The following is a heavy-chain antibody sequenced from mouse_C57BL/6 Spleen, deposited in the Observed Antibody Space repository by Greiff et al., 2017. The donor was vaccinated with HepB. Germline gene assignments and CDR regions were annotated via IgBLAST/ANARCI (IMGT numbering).Heavy chain of an antibody. Sequence: EVQLQQSGPVLVKPGASVKMSCKASGYTFTDYYMNWVKQSHGKSLEWIGVINPYNGGTSYNQEFKGKATLTVDKSSSTAYMELNSLTSEDSAVYYCARDYGSSSGAWFAYWGQGTLVTVSA. J-gene: IGHJ3*01. D-gene: IGHD1-1*01. CDR3: ARDYGSSSGAWFAY. CDR1: GYTFTDYY. V-gene: IGHV1-19*01. CDR2: INPYNGGT.